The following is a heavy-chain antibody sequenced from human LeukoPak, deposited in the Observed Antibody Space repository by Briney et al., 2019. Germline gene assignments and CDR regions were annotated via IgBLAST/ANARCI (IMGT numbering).Heavy chain of an antibody. D-gene: IGHD1-26*01. Sequence: SETLSLTCTVSGGSISSYYWSWIRQPPGKGLEWIGDIYYGGSTNYNPSLKSRVTISVDTSKNQFSLRLSSVSAADTAVYYSARLASGSYGPLTPFDYWGQGTLVTVSS. CDR2: IYYGGST. V-gene: IGHV4-59*08. CDR3: ARLASGSYGPLTPFDY. J-gene: IGHJ4*02. CDR1: GGSISSYY.